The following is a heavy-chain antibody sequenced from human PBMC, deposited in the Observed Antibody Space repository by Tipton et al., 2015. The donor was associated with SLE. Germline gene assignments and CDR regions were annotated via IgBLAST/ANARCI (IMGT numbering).Heavy chain of an antibody. CDR1: GGSISSSSYY. CDR3: ARVRAPTVTTFGP. V-gene: IGHV4-39*07. CDR2: IHYTGST. D-gene: IGHD4-17*01. Sequence: TLSLTCIVSGGSISSSSYYWGWIRQPPGKGLEWIGSIHYTGSTYYNPSLKSRVTISVDTSKNQFSLKLSSVTAADTAVYYCARVRAPTVTTFGPWGQGTLVTVSS. J-gene: IGHJ5*02.